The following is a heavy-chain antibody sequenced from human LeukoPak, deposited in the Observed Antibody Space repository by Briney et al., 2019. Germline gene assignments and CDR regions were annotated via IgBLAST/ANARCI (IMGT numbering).Heavy chain of an antibody. CDR3: ARGGKQHLDY. J-gene: IGHJ4*02. CDR1: GGSFSVYY. D-gene: IGHD6-13*01. CDR2: INHSGST. V-gene: IGHV4-34*01. Sequence: SETLSLTCAVHGGSFSVYYWSWIRQPPGKGLEWIGEINHSGSTDYNPSLKSRVTISVDTSKKQFSLKLSAVTAADTAVYYCARGGKQHLDYWGQGTLVTVSS.